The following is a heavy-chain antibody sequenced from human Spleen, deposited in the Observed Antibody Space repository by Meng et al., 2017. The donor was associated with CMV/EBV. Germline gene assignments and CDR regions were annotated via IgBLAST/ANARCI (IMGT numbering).Heavy chain of an antibody. CDR3: ARPNDDFWSGYLSI. CDR2: IYSGGTT. CDR1: GFTVSSKY. Sequence: GGSLRLSCAASGFTVSSKYMSWVRQAPGKGLEWVSVIYSGGTTHYADSVKGRFTISRDNSKNTLYLQMNSLRAEDTAVYYCARPNDDFWSGYLSIWGQGTTVTVSS. D-gene: IGHD3-3*01. J-gene: IGHJ6*02. V-gene: IGHV3-53*01.